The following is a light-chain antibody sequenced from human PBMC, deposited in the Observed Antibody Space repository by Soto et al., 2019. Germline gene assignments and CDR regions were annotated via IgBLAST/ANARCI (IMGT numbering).Light chain of an antibody. CDR1: QSVTSNY. CDR2: GAS. V-gene: IGKV3-20*01. Sequence: EIVLTQSRGTVSFSPGERATLSWRASQSVTSNYLAWYQQKPGQAPRLLIYGASSRPTGIPDRFSGSGSGTDFTLTISRLEPEDFAVYYCQQYGSSSTLGQGTRLEIK. CDR3: QQYGSSST. J-gene: IGKJ5*01.